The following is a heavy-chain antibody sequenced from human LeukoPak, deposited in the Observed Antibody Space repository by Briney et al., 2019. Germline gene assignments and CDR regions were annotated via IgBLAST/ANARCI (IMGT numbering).Heavy chain of an antibody. CDR1: GASIRSGGYY. CDR2: IYYTGST. J-gene: IGHJ4*02. Sequence: PSETLSLTCTVSGASIRSGGYYWSWISQHPGKGLEWIVYIYYTGSTYYNPSLRSRIFISVGTARSQFSLQLRSVTAADTAVYYCASHCSGGTCYRYFFDYWGQGTQVTVSS. D-gene: IGHD2-15*01. V-gene: IGHV4-31*03. CDR3: ASHCSGGTCYRYFFDY.